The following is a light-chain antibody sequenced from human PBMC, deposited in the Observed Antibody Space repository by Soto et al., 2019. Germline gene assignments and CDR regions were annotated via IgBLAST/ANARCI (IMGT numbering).Light chain of an antibody. J-gene: IGLJ1*01. CDR1: SSNIGRNT. CDR3: AAWDDSLNGYV. V-gene: IGLV1-44*01. CDR2: INN. Sequence: QSVLTQPPSASGTPGQRVTISCSGSSSNIGRNTVNWFQHLPGTAPKLLIYINNQRPSGVPDRFSGSKSGTSAYLAISGLQSEDEADYYCAAWDDSLNGYVFGTGTKVTIL.